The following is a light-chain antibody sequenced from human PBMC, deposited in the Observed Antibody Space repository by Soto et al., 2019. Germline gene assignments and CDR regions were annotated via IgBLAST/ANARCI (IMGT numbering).Light chain of an antibody. J-gene: IGLJ1*01. V-gene: IGLV2-14*01. CDR1: TSVVGGYNY. CDR3: LSKTSSISYV. Sequence: QSVLTQPASVSGSPGQSITTSCTGTTSVVGGYNYVSWYQQHPGKVPKLLIHEVSNRPSGVSNRFSGSKSGNTASLTISGLQAEDEADYYCLSKTSSISYVFGTGTKVTVL. CDR2: EVS.